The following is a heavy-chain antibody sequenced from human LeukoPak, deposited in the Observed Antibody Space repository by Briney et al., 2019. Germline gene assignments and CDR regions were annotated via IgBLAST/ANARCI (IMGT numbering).Heavy chain of an antibody. J-gene: IGHJ6*03. CDR2: ISYDGSNK. CDR1: GFTFSSYA. D-gene: IGHD2-2*01. V-gene: IGHV3-30-3*01. CDR3: ACTPLGYCSSTSCPSYYMDV. Sequence: PGGSLRLSCAASGFTFSSYAMHWVRQAPGKGLEWVAVISYDGSNKYYADPVKGRFTISRDNSKNTLYLQMNSLRAEDTAVYYCACTPLGYCSSTSCPSYYMDVWGKGTTVTVSS.